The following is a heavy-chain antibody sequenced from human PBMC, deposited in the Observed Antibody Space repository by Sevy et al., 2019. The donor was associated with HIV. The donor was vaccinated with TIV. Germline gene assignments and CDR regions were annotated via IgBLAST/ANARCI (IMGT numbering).Heavy chain of an antibody. CDR2: FDPEDGET. J-gene: IGHJ4*02. CDR3: ATTKDYYESSGSPFDY. Sequence: ASVKVSCKVSGYTLTQLSMHWVRQAPGKGLEWMGSFDPEDGETLYAQKFQGSVTMTEDTSTDTAYMELSSLRSEDTATYYCATTKDYYESSGSPFDYWGQGTLVTVSS. D-gene: IGHD3-22*01. V-gene: IGHV1-24*01. CDR1: GYTLTQLS.